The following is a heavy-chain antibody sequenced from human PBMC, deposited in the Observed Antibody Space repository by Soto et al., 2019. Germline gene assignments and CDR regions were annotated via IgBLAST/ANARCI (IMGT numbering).Heavy chain of an antibody. J-gene: IGHJ6*02. CDR3: ARLDMDYYYYGMDV. CDR1: GGSISGYY. CDR2: IHYSGST. V-gene: IGHV4-59*01. Sequence: SETLSLTCTVSGGSISGYYWTWLRQPPGKGLDWIGFIHYSGSTIYNPSLKSRVTMSVDMSKNQFFLKVSSVTTADTAVYFCARLDMDYYYYGMDVWGQGTTVTVSS. D-gene: IGHD3-9*01.